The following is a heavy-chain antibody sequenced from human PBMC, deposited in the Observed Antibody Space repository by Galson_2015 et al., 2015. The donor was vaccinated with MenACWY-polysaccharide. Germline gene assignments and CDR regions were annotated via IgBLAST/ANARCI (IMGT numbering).Heavy chain of an antibody. Sequence: SLRLSCAASGFTFSSYEMNWVRQAPGKGLEWVSYISSSGSTIYYADSVKGRFTISRDNAKNSLYLQMNSLRAEDTAVYYCATVSILPLRLGWYYFDYWGQGTLVTVSS. CDR1: GFTFSSYE. V-gene: IGHV3-48*03. J-gene: IGHJ4*02. CDR3: ATVSILPLRLGWYYFDY. CDR2: ISSSGSTI. D-gene: IGHD2-21*01.